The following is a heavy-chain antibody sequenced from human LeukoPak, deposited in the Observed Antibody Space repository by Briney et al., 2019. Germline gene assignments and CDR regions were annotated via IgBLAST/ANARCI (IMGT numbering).Heavy chain of an antibody. J-gene: IGHJ6*02. CDR3: ARDSARYHYYYGMDV. D-gene: IGHD1-14*01. Sequence: PGRSPRLSCAASGFSFISHAMHWVRQAPGKGLEGVALISYDGSNKYYADSVKGRFTISRDNSKNTLYLQMNSLRAEDTAVYYCARDSARYHYYYGMDVWGQGTTVTVSS. V-gene: IGHV3-30*04. CDR1: GFSFISHA. CDR2: ISYDGSNK.